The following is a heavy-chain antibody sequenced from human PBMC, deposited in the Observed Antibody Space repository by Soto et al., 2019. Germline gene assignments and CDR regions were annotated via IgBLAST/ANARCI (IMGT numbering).Heavy chain of an antibody. Sequence: SVKVSCKASGGTFSTYTITWVRQAPGQGLEWMGRIIPIIGIINYAQKFQGRVTISADKFTGTAYMELTGLRSDDTAVYYCARDRRAYYDSSGTHFDYWGQGTLVTVSS. CDR2: IIPIIGII. CDR3: ARDRRAYYDSSGTHFDY. J-gene: IGHJ4*02. D-gene: IGHD3-22*01. V-gene: IGHV1-69*04. CDR1: GGTFSTYT.